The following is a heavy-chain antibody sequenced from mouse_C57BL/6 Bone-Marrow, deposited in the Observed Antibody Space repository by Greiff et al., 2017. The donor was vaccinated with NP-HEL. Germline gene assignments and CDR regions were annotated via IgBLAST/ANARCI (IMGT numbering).Heavy chain of an antibody. J-gene: IGHJ2*01. CDR2: IRNKANGYTT. V-gene: IGHV7-3*01. Sequence: EVKVVESGGGLVQPGGSLSLSCAASGFTFTDYYMSWVRQPPGKALEWLGFIRNKANGYTTEYSASVKGRFTISRDNSQSILYLQMNALRAEDSATYYCARLGLRLDYWGQGTTLTVSS. CDR3: ARLGLRLDY. D-gene: IGHD2-4*01. CDR1: GFTFTDYY.